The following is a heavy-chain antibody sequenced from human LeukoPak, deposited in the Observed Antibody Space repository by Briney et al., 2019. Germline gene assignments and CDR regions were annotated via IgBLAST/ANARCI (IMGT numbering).Heavy chain of an antibody. D-gene: IGHD3-10*01. CDR1: GYTFTSYY. V-gene: IGHV1-46*01. Sequence: ASVKVSCKASGYTFTSYYMHWVRQAPGQGLEWMGIINPSGGSTSYAQKFQGRVTMTRDTSTSTVYMELSSLRPEDTAVYYCARDLHPTTTHTINWFDPWGQGTLVTVSS. J-gene: IGHJ5*02. CDR2: INPSGGST. CDR3: ARDLHPTTTHTINWFDP.